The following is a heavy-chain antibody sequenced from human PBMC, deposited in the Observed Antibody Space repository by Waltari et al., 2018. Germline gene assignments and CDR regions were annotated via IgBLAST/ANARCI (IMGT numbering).Heavy chain of an antibody. CDR3: ARPGRVGGGSLMGLDY. D-gene: IGHD2-15*01. Sequence: QLQLQESGPGLVKPSETLSLTCSCSGGSISGPSYYRGWIRQPPGKGLEWIGSFYYSGRTYHNPSLKSRITISVDTSKNQFSLQLSSVTAADTAMYYCARPGRVGGGSLMGLDYWGQGTLVTVSS. CDR1: GGSISGPSYY. CDR2: FYYSGRT. V-gene: IGHV4-39*01. J-gene: IGHJ4*02.